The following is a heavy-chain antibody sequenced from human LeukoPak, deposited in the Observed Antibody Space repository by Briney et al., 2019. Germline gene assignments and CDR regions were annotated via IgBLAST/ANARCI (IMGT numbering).Heavy chain of an antibody. CDR1: GFTFDDCA. D-gene: IGHD3-10*01. V-gene: IGHV3-9*01. J-gene: IGHJ5*02. CDR3: AKGFGELLHNWFDP. Sequence: PGGSLRLSCAASGFTFDDCAMHWVRQAPGKGLEWVSGISWNSGSIGYADSVKGRFTISRDNAKNSLYLQMNSLRAEDTALYYCAKGFGELLHNWFDPWGQGTLVTVSS. CDR2: ISWNSGSI.